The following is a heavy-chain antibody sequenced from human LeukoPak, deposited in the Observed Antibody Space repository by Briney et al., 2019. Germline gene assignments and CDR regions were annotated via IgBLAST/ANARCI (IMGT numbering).Heavy chain of an antibody. CDR2: LWYDGSIK. J-gene: IGHJ6*02. CDR3: ARGGGLDV. V-gene: IGHV3-33*03. CDR1: GFTFSSNG. Sequence: GGSLRLSCAVSGFTFSSNGMHWVRQAPGKGLEWVAVLWYDGSIKYHADSVKGRFTISRDNAKNSLYLQMSNLRAEDTAVYFCARGGGLDVWGQGATVTVSS. D-gene: IGHD3-16*01.